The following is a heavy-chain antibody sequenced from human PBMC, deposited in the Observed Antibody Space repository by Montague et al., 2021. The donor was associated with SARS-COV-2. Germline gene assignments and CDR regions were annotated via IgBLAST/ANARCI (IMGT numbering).Heavy chain of an antibody. CDR3: ARGVDV. CDR2: ISPDGSAK. V-gene: IGHV3-7*01. CDR1: GVSFSSHW. J-gene: IGHJ4*02. Sequence: SLRLSCAAYGVSFSSHWMSWVRKAPGKPLEWVANISPDGSAKFYVGSVKGRFTISRDNAKTSLYLQMNSLRVEDTAVYYCARGVDVWGQGTLVTVSS.